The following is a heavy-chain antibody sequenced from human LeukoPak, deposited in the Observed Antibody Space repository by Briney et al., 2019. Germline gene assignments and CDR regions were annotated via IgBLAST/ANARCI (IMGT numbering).Heavy chain of an antibody. CDR1: GFTFTDYA. V-gene: IGHV3-23*01. Sequence: PGGSLRLSCVASGFTFTDYAMTWVRQPPGRRLEWVSTITTTVGDTHYADSVKGRFTVSRDDSKGTLFLQMNSLRAEDTGVYYCARTLYGSGSYADYWGQGTLVTVSS. D-gene: IGHD3-10*01. CDR3: ARTLYGSGSYADY. CDR2: ITTTVGDT. J-gene: IGHJ4*02.